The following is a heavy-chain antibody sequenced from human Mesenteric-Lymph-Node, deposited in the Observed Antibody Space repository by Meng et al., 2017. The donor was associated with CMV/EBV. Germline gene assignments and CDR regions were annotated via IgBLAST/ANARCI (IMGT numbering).Heavy chain of an antibody. J-gene: IGHJ4*02. CDR3: ARDRHHDY. Sequence: GESLKISCAASGFTFSDYYMSWIRQAPGKGLEWVSYITTSSSTIYYADSVKGRFTISRDNAENSLFLQMNSLRVEDTAVYYCARDRHHDYWGQGTLVTVSS. V-gene: IGHV3-11*04. CDR1: GFTFSDYY. CDR2: ITTSSSTI.